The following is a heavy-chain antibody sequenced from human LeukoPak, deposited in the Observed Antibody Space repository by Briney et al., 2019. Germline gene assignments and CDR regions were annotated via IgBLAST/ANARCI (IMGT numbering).Heavy chain of an antibody. D-gene: IGHD4-11*01. CDR2: IYYSGST. V-gene: IGHV4-59*01. Sequence: PSETLSLTCTVSGGSISSYYWSWIRQPPGKGLEWIGYIYYSGSTNYNPSLKSRVTISVDTSKNQFSLKLSSVTAADTAVYYCARGTRQSSNHYFDYWGQGTLVTVSP. J-gene: IGHJ4*02. CDR1: GGSISSYY. CDR3: ARGTRQSSNHYFDY.